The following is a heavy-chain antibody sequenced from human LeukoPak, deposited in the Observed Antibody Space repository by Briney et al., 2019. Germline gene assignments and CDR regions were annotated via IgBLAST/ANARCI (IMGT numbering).Heavy chain of an antibody. V-gene: IGHV3-23*01. D-gene: IGHD3-10*01. CDR1: GFTFSSYA. J-gene: IGHJ4*02. Sequence: GASLRLSCAASGFTFSSYAMSWVRQAPGKGLEWVSAISGSGGSTYCADSVKGRFTISRDNSKNTLYLQMNSLRAEDTAVYYCAKDSSYGSGSFHFDYWGQGTLVTVSS. CDR3: AKDSSYGSGSFHFDY. CDR2: ISGSGGST.